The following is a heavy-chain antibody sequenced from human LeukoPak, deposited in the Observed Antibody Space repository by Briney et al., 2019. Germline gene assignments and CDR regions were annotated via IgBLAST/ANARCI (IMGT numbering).Heavy chain of an antibody. D-gene: IGHD3-22*01. Sequence: GGSLRLSCAASGFTFSSDTMNXXRQAPGRGLEWLSTXXSSGLYIFYADSVKGRFTISRDNSKNSLYLQMNSLRGEDTAVYYCARAQYYYDSSGYWVFDYWGQGTLVTVSS. J-gene: IGHJ4*02. CDR3: ARAQYYYDSSGYWVFDY. V-gene: IGHV3-21*01. CDR1: GFTFSSDT. CDR2: XXSSGLYI.